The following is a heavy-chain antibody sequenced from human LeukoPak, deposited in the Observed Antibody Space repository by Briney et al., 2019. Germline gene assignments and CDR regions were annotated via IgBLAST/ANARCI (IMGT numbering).Heavy chain of an antibody. CDR3: ARGLAVAGHFDY. CDR2: INPNSGGT. V-gene: IGHV1-2*02. Sequence: ASVKVSCKASGYIFTGYYMHWVRQAPGQGLEWMGWINPNSGGTNYAQKFQGRVTMTRDTSISTAYMELSRLRSDDTAVYYCARGLAVAGHFDYWGQGTLVTVSS. CDR1: GYIFTGYY. J-gene: IGHJ4*02. D-gene: IGHD6-19*01.